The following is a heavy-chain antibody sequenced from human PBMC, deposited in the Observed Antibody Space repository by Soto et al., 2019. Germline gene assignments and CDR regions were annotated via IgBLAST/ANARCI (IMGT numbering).Heavy chain of an antibody. V-gene: IGHV1-69*06. CDR1: GGTFSSYA. D-gene: IGHD3-22*01. CDR2: IIPIFGTA. Sequence: QVQLVQSGAEVKKPGSSVKVSCKASGGTFSSYAISWVRQAPGQGLEWMGGIIPIFGTANYAQKFQGRVTITADKSMSTAYMELSSLRSEDTAVYYCASSYYYDSSGYYYTHYYYYGMDVWGQGTTVTVSS. CDR3: ASSYYYDSSGYYYTHYYYYGMDV. J-gene: IGHJ6*02.